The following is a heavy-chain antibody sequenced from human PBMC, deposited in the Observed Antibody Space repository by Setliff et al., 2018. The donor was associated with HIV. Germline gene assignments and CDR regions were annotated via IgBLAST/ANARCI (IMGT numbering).Heavy chain of an antibody. J-gene: IGHJ3*02. CDR1: GYSFNTYG. V-gene: IGHV1-18*01. CDR3: ARDWNYFASGSNAFDI. D-gene: IGHD3-10*01. CDR2: ISAYNGKT. Sequence: RASVKVSCKTSGYSFNTYGIGWMRQAPGQGLEWMGWISAYNGKTNLAQKFQGRVTVTTDSSTSTAYMELRSLRSDDTAVYFCARDWNYFASGSNAFDIWGQGTMVTVSS.